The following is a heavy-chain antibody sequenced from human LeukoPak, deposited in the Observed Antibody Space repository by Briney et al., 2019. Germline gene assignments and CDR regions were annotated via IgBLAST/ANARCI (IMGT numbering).Heavy chain of an antibody. CDR3: ARATYGDPYYYYYYMDV. Sequence: GGSLRLSCAASGFTFSDYYMSWIRQAPGKGLEWVSYISSSGSTIYYADSVKGRFTISRDNAKNSLYLQMNSLRAEDTAVYYCARATYGDPYYYYYYMDVWGKGTTVTISS. CDR1: GFTFSDYY. V-gene: IGHV3-11*01. J-gene: IGHJ6*03. CDR2: ISSSGSTI. D-gene: IGHD4-17*01.